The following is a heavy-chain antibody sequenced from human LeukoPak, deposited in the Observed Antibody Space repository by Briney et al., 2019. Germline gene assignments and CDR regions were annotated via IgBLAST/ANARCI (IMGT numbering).Heavy chain of an antibody. J-gene: IGHJ6*02. CDR2: FSGSGDSI. D-gene: IGHD6-6*01. CDR3: ARLPSSSLYYYYGMDV. Sequence: GGSLRLSCAASGFTFSNYAMSWVRQVPGKGLEWVSAFSGSGDSIYYTDSVKGRFTISRDNSKNTLYLQMNSLRAEDTAVYYCARLPSSSLYYYYGMDVWGQGTTVTVS. CDR1: GFTFSNYA. V-gene: IGHV3-23*01.